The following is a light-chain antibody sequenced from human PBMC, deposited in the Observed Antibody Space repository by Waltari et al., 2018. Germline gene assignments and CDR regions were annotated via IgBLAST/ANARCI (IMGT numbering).Light chain of an antibody. CDR3: QHYNTYPFT. CDR1: QSISIW. V-gene: IGKV1-5*03. CDR2: KAS. J-gene: IGKJ5*01. Sequence: DTQMTQSPSTLSASVGDRVTLTCRASQSISIWLAWYQQRPGKAPKLLIYKASSLESGVPSRYSGSGSGTEFTLTISSLQPDDFATYYCQHYNTYPFTFGQGTRLEIK.